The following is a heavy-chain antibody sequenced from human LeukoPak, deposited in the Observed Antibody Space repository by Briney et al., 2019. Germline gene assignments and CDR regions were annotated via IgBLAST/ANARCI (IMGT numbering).Heavy chain of an antibody. Sequence: GGSLRLSCAASRFTFSSCGMHWVRQAPGKGLEWVSYISSSSSSIYYADSVKGRFTISRDNSKNTLYLQMNSLRAEDTAVYYCARVFDTYYDFWSGYPYGMDVWGQGTTVTVSS. CDR3: ARVFDTYYDFWSGYPYGMDV. D-gene: IGHD3-3*01. CDR1: RFTFSSCG. J-gene: IGHJ6*02. V-gene: IGHV3-48*01. CDR2: ISSSSSSI.